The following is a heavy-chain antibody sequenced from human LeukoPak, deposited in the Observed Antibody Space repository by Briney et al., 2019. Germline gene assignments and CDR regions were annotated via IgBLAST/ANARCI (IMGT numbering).Heavy chain of an antibody. D-gene: IGHD1-26*01. J-gene: IGHJ3*02. Sequence: PGGSLRLSCAASGFTFSSYSMNWVRQAPGKGLEWVSSISSISSYIYYADSVKGRFTVSRDNAKNSLYLQMDSLRTEDTAVYYCARDPSGTYYPRVSGALDIWGQGTMVTVSS. CDR2: ISSISSYI. V-gene: IGHV3-21*01. CDR1: GFTFSSYS. CDR3: ARDPSGTYYPRVSGALDI.